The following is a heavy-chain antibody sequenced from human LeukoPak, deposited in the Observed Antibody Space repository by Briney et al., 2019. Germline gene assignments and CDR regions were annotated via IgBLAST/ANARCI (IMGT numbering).Heavy chain of an antibody. V-gene: IGHV3-23*01. Sequence: GGSLRLSCAASGFTFSSYAMSWVRQAPGKGLEWVSGISASGGSTYYADSVKGRFTISRDNSKNTLYLQMNSLRAEDTAVYYCAKDNLEYSSSPEGYFDYWGQGTLVTVSS. CDR3: AKDNLEYSSSPEGYFDY. CDR2: ISASGGST. J-gene: IGHJ4*02. CDR1: GFTFSSYA. D-gene: IGHD6-6*01.